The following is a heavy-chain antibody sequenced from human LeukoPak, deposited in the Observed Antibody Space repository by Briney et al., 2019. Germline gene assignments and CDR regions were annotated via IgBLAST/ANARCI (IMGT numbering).Heavy chain of an antibody. D-gene: IGHD4-11*01. Sequence: GGSLRLSCAASGFTFSDYYMTWIRQAPGKGLEWVSYISNSGGTIYYTDSVKGRFTISRDNAKNSLYLQMNSLRAEDTAVYYCARRYSNSFDYWGQGTLVTVSS. J-gene: IGHJ4*02. V-gene: IGHV3-11*01. CDR2: ISNSGGTI. CDR1: GFTFSDYY. CDR3: ARRYSNSFDY.